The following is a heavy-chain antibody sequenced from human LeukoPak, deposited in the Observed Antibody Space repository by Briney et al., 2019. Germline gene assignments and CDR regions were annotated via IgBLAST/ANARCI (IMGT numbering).Heavy chain of an antibody. Sequence: PGGSLRLSCAASGFIFSSYEMNWVRQAPGKGLEWVSYISSSGSTIYYADSVKGRFTISSDNAKNSLYLQMNSLRADDTAIYHCARDFYMDVWGKGTTVTVSS. V-gene: IGHV3-48*03. CDR1: GFIFSSYE. J-gene: IGHJ6*03. CDR3: ARDFYMDV. CDR2: ISSSGSTI.